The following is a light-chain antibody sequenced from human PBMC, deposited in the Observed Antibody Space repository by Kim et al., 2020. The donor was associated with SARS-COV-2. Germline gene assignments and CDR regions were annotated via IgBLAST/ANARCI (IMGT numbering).Light chain of an antibody. Sequence: PGGRATLSCRASQTITSKYLAWYQQKPGQAPRLLMYGASSRATGIPDRFSGVGSGTDFTLTISRLEPEDFAVYYCQQYGGSGPCTFGQGTKL. V-gene: IGKV3-20*01. CDR2: GAS. CDR1: QTITSKY. CDR3: QQYGGSGPCT. J-gene: IGKJ2*02.